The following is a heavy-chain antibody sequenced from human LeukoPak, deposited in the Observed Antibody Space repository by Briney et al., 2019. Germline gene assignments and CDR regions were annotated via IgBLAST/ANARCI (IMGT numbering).Heavy chain of an antibody. CDR3: ATTRRGYCSGGSCYSYYYYGMDV. CDR2: ISYDGSNK. V-gene: IGHV3-30*03. CDR1: GFTFSSYG. D-gene: IGHD2-15*01. Sequence: PGRSLRLSCAASGFTFSSYGMHWVRQAPGKGLEWVAVISYDGSNKYYADSVKGRFTISRDNSKNTLYLQMNSLRAEETAVYYCATTRRGYCSGGSCYSYYYYGMDVWGKGTTVTVSS. J-gene: IGHJ6*04.